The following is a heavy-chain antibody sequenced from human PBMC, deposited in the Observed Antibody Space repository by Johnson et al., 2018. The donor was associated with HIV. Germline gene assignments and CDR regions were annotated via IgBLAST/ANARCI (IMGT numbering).Heavy chain of an antibody. J-gene: IGHJ3*02. CDR3: AKAMGGWLLAHAFDI. D-gene: IGHD3-22*01. Sequence: QVQLVESGGGVVQPGRSLRLSCAASGFTFSSYAMHWVRQAPGKGLEWVAVIWYDGSDKYYADSVKGRFTISRDNSKNTLYLQMNSLRAEDTAVYYCAKAMGGWLLAHAFDIWGQGTMVTVSS. CDR1: GFTFSSYA. V-gene: IGHV3-30*04. CDR2: IWYDGSDK.